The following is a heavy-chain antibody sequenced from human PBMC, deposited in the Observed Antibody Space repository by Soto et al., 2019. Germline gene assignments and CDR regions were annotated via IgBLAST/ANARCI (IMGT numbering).Heavy chain of an antibody. CDR3: AKVWLQVRLSYFYGMDV. CDR2: ISYDGSNK. V-gene: IGHV3-30*18. Sequence: QVQLVESGGGGVQPGRSLRLSCSASGFTFSSDGMHQVRQAPGKGLEWVAVISYDGSNKYYADSGKGRFPISRDNSKNTLYLQISSLGAEDTDVYYWAKVWLQVRLSYFYGMDVWGQGTTLTVCS. J-gene: IGHJ6*02. D-gene: IGHD3-10*01. CDR1: GFTFSSDG.